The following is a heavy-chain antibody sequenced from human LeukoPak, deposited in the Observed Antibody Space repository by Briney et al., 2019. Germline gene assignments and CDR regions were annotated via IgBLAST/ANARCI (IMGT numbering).Heavy chain of an antibody. Sequence: PGRSLRLSCAASGFTFSSYAMHWVRQAPGKGLEWVAVISYDGSNKYYADSVKGRFTISRDNSKNTLYLQMNSLRAEDTAVYYCATSDTIFGVVIESPSDYWGQGTLVTVPS. D-gene: IGHD3-3*01. J-gene: IGHJ4*02. V-gene: IGHV3-30*01. CDR3: ATSDTIFGVVIESPSDY. CDR2: ISYDGSNK. CDR1: GFTFSSYA.